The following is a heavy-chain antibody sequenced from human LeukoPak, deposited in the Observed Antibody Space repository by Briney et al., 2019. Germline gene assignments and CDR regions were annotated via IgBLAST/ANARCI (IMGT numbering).Heavy chain of an antibody. D-gene: IGHD6-13*01. CDR2: MYTKTST. J-gene: IGHJ3*02. Sequence: SETLSLTCSVSGGSISTHYWSWIRQPAGKGLEWIGRMYTKTSTDYNPSLKSRVTMSIDTSKNQFPLTLTSVTAADTAVYYCARNRFVNIGADAFDMWGQGTTVIVSS. CDR1: GGSISTHY. CDR3: ARNRFVNIGADAFDM. V-gene: IGHV4-4*07.